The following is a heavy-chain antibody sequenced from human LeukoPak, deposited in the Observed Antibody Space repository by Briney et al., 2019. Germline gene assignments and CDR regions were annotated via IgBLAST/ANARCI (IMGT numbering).Heavy chain of an antibody. CDR2: FDPEDGET. J-gene: IGHJ4*02. Sequence: GSSVKVSCKVSGYTLTELSMHWVRQAPGKGLEWMGGFDPEDGETIHAQQFQGRVTMTEDTSTDTAYMELSSLRSEDTAVYYCATVVYGYNYFDYWGQGTLVTVSS. CDR1: GYTLTELS. V-gene: IGHV1-24*01. D-gene: IGHD5-18*01. CDR3: ATVVYGYNYFDY.